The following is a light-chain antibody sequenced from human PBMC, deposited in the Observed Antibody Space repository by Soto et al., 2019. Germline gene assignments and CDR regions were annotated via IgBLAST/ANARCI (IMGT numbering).Light chain of an antibody. CDR1: QSVVSNY. J-gene: IGKJ2*01. V-gene: IGKV3-20*01. CDR2: GAS. Sequence: ETVLTQSPGTLSLSPGERATLSCRASQSVVSNYLAWYQQKPGQAPRLLIYGASSRATGIPDRFSGSGSGTDFTLTISRLEPEDFAVYYCQHYGSSSYTFGQGTKLEIK. CDR3: QHYGSSSYT.